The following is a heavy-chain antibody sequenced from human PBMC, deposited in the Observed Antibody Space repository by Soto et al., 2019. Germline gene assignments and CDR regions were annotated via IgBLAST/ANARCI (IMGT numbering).Heavy chain of an antibody. Sequence: SETLSLTCTVSGGSISSGGYYWSWIRQHPGKGLEWIGYIYYSGSTYYNPSLKSRVTISVDTSKNQFSLKLSSVTAADTAVYYCARVRSTTTVLDYWGQGTLVTVSS. J-gene: IGHJ4*02. V-gene: IGHV4-31*03. CDR1: GGSISSGGYY. CDR2: IYYSGST. CDR3: ARVRSTTTVLDY. D-gene: IGHD3-16*01.